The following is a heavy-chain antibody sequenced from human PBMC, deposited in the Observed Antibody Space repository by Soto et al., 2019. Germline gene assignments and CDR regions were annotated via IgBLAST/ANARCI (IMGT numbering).Heavy chain of an antibody. CDR2: MYHTGST. V-gene: IGHV4-4*02. D-gene: IGHD6-19*01. CDR1: GFSITSSYW. J-gene: IGHJ4*02. CDR3: ARRTGGWYFDS. Sequence: SETLSLTCAVSGFSITSSYWWSWVRQPPGKGLEWMGEMYHTGSTNNNPALESRVTITVDKSKNQISLKVSSVTAADTAVYYCARRTGGWYFDSWGQGIPVTVSS.